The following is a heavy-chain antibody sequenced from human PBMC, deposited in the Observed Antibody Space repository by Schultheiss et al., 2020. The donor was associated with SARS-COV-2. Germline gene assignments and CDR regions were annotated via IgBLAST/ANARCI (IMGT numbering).Heavy chain of an antibody. CDR3: VQGSYYDSSGYYYYYGMDV. Sequence: ASVKVSCKASGYTFTNYGITWVRQAPGQGLEWMGWISAYTGASNYAQKFQGRVTMTRNTSISTAYMELSSLRSEDTAVYYCVQGSYYDSSGYYYYYGMDVWGQGTTVTVSS. CDR1: GYTFTNYG. D-gene: IGHD3-22*01. CDR2: ISAYTGAS. V-gene: IGHV1-18*04. J-gene: IGHJ6*02.